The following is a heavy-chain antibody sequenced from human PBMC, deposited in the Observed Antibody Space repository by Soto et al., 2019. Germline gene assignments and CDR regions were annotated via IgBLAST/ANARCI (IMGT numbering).Heavy chain of an antibody. CDR1: GYTFPSYG. J-gene: IGHJ6*03. Sequence: ASVKVSCKASGYTFPSYGISWVRQAPGQGLEWMGWISAYNGNTNYAQKLQGRVTMTTDTSTSTAYMELRSLRSDDTAVYYCARDVRSWALYLPNYMDVWGKGTTVTVSS. V-gene: IGHV1-18*01. CDR2: ISAYNGNT. D-gene: IGHD3-10*01. CDR3: ARDVRSWALYLPNYMDV.